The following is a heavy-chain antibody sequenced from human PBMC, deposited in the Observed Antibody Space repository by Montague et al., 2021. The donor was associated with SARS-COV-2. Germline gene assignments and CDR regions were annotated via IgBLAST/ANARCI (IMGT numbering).Heavy chain of an antibody. V-gene: IGHV3-23*03. CDR2: LCRNVRTT. CDR3: AKRNGNNSRNWSFDY. Sequence: SLRLSCAASGFTFSIFAMSWARQAPGKGLEWLSVLCRNVRTTDYAGSVKGRFTISRDNSKNTLYLQMDSLRVEDTAVYYCAKRNGNNSRNWSFDYWGRGTLVTVSS. D-gene: IGHD5-24*01. J-gene: IGHJ4*02. CDR1: GFTFSIFA.